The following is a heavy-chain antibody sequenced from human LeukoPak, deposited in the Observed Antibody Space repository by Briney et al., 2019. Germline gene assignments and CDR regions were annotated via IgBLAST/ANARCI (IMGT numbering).Heavy chain of an antibody. J-gene: IGHJ4*02. D-gene: IGHD2-15*01. CDR2: IRSKANSYAT. V-gene: IGHV3-73*01. CDR1: GFTFSGSA. CDR3: TTAATLFDY. Sequence: GGSLRLSCAASGFTFSGSAMHWVRQASGKGLEWVGRIRSKANSYATAYAASVKGRFTISREDSKNTAYLQMNSLKTEDTAVYYCTTAATLFDYWGQGTLVTVSS.